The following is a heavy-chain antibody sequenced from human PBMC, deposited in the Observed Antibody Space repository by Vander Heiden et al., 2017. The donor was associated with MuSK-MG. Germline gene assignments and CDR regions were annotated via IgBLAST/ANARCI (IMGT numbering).Heavy chain of an antibody. CDR2: IFWDDDK. Sequence: QITLKESGPTLVKPTHTLTLPCTFSGLSFGTRGVVVGWIRQPPGKALEWLELIFWDDDKPYSPSLRSRLTITKDTSKNLGVLTMTNMGPEDTATYYCAHRSIATAGGFGFWGQGIPVTVSS. V-gene: IGHV2-5*02. D-gene: IGHD6-6*01. CDR1: GLSFGTRGVV. CDR3: AHRSIATAGGFGF. J-gene: IGHJ4*02.